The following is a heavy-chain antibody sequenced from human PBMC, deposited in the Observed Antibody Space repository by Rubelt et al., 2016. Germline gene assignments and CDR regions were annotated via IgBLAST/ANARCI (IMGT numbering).Heavy chain of an antibody. D-gene: IGHD5-24*01. CDR1: GGTFSSYA. V-gene: IGHV1-69*04. CDR3: ARGFGRDGYNIPRD. J-gene: IGHJ4*02. CDR2: IIPILGIA. Sequence: QVQLVQSGAEVKKPGSSVKVSCKASGGTFSSYAISWVRQAPGQGLEWMGRIIPILGIANYAQKFQGRVTITADKSTSTAYMELSSLRSEDTAVYYCARGFGRDGYNIPRDWGQGTLVTVSS.